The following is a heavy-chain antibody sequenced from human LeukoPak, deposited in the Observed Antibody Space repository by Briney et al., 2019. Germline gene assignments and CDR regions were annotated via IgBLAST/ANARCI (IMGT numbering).Heavy chain of an antibody. J-gene: IGHJ2*01. Sequence: PSETLSLTCAVYGGSFSGYFWSWIRQPPGKGLEWIGEINHSGSTNYNPSLKSRVTISVDTSKNQFSLKLSSVTAADTAVYYCARGGIVVSDFDLWGRGTLVTVSS. CDR3: ARGGIVVSDFDL. V-gene: IGHV4-34*01. D-gene: IGHD2-21*01. CDR2: INHSGST. CDR1: GGSFSGYF.